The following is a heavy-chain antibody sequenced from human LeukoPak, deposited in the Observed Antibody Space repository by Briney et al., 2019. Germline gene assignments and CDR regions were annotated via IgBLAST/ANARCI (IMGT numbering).Heavy chain of an antibody. CDR1: GFLFSDLA. J-gene: IGHJ4*02. Sequence: GGSLRLSCSTSGFLFSDLAMHWVRQAPGKGLELIGTIGSNTFYADSLRGRFTISRDDSQSTLYLQMTSLRPEDSAVYYCVRDVRGFDLWGQGTTVTVST. CDR3: VRDVRGFDL. V-gene: IGHV3-64D*06. CDR2: IGTIGSNT. D-gene: IGHD3-10*01.